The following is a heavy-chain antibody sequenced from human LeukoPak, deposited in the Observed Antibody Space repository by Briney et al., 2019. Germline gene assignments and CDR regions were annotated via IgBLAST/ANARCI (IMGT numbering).Heavy chain of an antibody. CDR2: IYYSGST. V-gene: IGHV4-31*03. CDR1: GGSISSGGYY. D-gene: IGHD3-22*01. J-gene: IGHJ5*02. Sequence: SETLSLTCTVSGGSISSGGYYWSWIRQHPGKGLEWIGYIYYSGSTYYNPSLKSRVTISVDTSKNQFSMKLSSVTAADTAVYYCARVTTMIDNWFDPWGQGTLVTVSS. CDR3: ARVTTMIDNWFDP.